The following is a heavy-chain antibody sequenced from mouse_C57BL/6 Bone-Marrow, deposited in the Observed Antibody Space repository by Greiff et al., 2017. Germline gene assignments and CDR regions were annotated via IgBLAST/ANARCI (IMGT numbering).Heavy chain of an antibody. CDR2: IDPEDGET. D-gene: IGHD2-3*01. CDR1: GFNIQDYY. V-gene: IGHV14-2*01. Sequence: LQLKQSGAELVKPGASVKLSCTASGFNIQDYYMHWVKQRTEQGLEWIGRIDPEDGETKYAPKFQGKATITADTSSNTAYLRLSSLTSEDTSVYYCARGDDGYPHFDYWGQGTTLTVSS. J-gene: IGHJ2*01. CDR3: ARGDDGYPHFDY.